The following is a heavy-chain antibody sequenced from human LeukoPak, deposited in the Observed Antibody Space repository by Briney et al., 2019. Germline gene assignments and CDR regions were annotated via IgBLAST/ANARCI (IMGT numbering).Heavy chain of an antibody. J-gene: IGHJ4*02. CDR2: IYYSGST. CDR1: GGSISSHY. V-gene: IGHV4-59*11. Sequence: SEALSLTCTVSGGSISSHYWTWIRQPPGKALEWIGYIYYSGSTNYNPSLKSRVTISIDTSKNQISLKLSYVTAADTAVYYCAGDVFSGWYFDFWGQGTLVTVSS. CDR3: AGDVFSGWYFDF. D-gene: IGHD6-19*01.